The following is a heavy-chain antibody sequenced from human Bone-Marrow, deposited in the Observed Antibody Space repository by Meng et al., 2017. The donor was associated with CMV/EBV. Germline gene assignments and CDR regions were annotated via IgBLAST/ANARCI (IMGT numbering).Heavy chain of an antibody. CDR3: ARDLDPEAFGYYYGMDV. J-gene: IGHJ6*02. D-gene: IGHD1-14*01. V-gene: IGHV3-21*01. CDR1: GFTFSSYS. CDR2: ISSSSYI. Sequence: GGSLRLSCAASGFTFSSYSMNWVRQAPGKGLEWVSSISSSSYIYYADSVKGRFTISRDNAKNSLYLQMNSLRAEDTAVYYCARDLDPEAFGYYYGMDVWGQGTTVTVSS.